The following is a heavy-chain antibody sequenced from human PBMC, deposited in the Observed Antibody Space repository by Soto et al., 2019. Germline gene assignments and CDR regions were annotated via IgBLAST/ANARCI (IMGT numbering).Heavy chain of an antibody. CDR3: AKAFYSSDRGEVFDY. J-gene: IGHJ4*02. CDR2: IISGGNT. D-gene: IGHD6-19*01. V-gene: IGHV3-23*01. CDR1: GFTFSNYA. Sequence: EVHLLESGGGLVQPGGSLRLSCAASGFTFSNYAMSWVRQAPGKGLEWVSTIISGGNTYYADSVKGRFTISRDNSKNTLYLQMNSLRAEDTAVYYGAKAFYSSDRGEVFDYWGQGTLVTVSS.